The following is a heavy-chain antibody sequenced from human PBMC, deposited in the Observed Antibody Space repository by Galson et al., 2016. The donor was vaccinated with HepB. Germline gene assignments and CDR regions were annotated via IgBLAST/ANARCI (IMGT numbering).Heavy chain of an antibody. V-gene: IGHV3-23*01. CDR3: ARWWGSYYFDY. CDR1: GFTFSSYA. J-gene: IGHJ4*02. D-gene: IGHD2-15*01. Sequence: SLRLSCAASGFTFSSYAMSWVRQAPGKGLEWVSVISGTSGGTYYADSVRGRFTISRDNSKYTLYLQMNSLRDEDTAVYYCARWWGSYYFDYWGQGTLVTVSS. CDR2: ISGTSGGT.